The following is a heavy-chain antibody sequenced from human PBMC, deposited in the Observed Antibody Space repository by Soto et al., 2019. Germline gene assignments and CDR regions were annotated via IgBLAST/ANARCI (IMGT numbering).Heavy chain of an antibody. J-gene: IGHJ4*02. CDR3: ARRSSAGPYFDY. D-gene: IGHD6-13*01. CDR1: GDSVSSKSVA. V-gene: IGHV6-1*01. Sequence: PSETLSLSCAISGDSVSSKSVAWNWIRQSPSRGLEWLGRTSYWSKWYNDYAVSVKSRMSINPDTSKNQFSLQLNSVTPEDTAVYYCARRSSAGPYFDYWGQGALVTVFS. CDR2: TSYWSKWYN.